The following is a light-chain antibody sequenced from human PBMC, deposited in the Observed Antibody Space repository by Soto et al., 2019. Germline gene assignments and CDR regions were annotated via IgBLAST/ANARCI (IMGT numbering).Light chain of an antibody. V-gene: IGLV2-14*03. Sequence: QSALTQPASVSGSPGQSITISCTGTSSDVGGYNYVSWYQQHPGKAPKLMICDVSNRPSGVSNRFSGSKSGNTASLTISGLQIEDEADYYCSSYTSSNTRVVFGGGTKLTVL. CDR3: SSYTSSNTRVV. CDR2: DVS. CDR1: SSDVGGYNY. J-gene: IGLJ2*01.